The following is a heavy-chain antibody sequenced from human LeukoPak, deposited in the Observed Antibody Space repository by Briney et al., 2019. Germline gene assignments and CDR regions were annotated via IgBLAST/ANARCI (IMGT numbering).Heavy chain of an antibody. J-gene: IGHJ3*02. CDR3: AGRYCSGGSCYWADSFDI. CDR2: IYPGDSDT. V-gene: IGHV5-51*01. Sequence: GESLKISCKGSGYSFTSYWIGWVRQMPGKGLGWMGIIYPGDSDTRYSPSFQGQVTISADKSISTAYLQWSSLKASDTAMYYCAGRYCSGGSCYWADSFDIWGQGTMVTVSS. CDR1: GYSFTSYW. D-gene: IGHD2-15*01.